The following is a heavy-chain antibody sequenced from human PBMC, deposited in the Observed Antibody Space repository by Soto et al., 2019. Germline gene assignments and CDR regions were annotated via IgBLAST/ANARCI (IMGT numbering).Heavy chain of an antibody. Sequence: ASVKVSCKASGYTFTSYAMHWVRQAPGQRLEWMGWINAGNGNTKYSQKFQGRVTITRDTSASTAYMELSSLRSEDTAVYYCARGGSGITGTTYAFDIWGQGTMVTGSS. CDR3: ARGGSGITGTTYAFDI. CDR1: GYTFTSYA. V-gene: IGHV1-3*01. D-gene: IGHD1-20*01. CDR2: INAGNGNT. J-gene: IGHJ3*02.